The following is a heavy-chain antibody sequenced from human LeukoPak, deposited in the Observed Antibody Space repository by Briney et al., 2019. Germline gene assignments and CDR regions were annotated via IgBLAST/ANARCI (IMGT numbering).Heavy chain of an antibody. CDR2: ISGSGGST. J-gene: IGHJ4*02. V-gene: IGHV3-23*01. CDR3: AKEMNLWFAELLYFDY. CDR1: GFTFSSYA. Sequence: GGSLRLSCAASGFTFSSYAMSWVRQAPGKGLEWVSAISGSGGSTYYADSVKGRFTISRDNSKNTLYLQMNSLRAEDTAVYYCAKEMNLWFAELLYFDYWGQGTLVTVSS. D-gene: IGHD3-10*01.